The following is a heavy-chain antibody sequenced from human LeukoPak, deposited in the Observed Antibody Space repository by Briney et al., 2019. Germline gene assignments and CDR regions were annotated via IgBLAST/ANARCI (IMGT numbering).Heavy chain of an antibody. Sequence: GASVKVSCKASGYTFTGYYMHWVRQAPGQGLEWMGWINPNSGGTNYAQKFQGRVTMTRDMSTSTVYMELSSLRSEDTAVYYCARGRYGDYFNYWGQGTLVTVSS. CDR1: GYTFTGYY. D-gene: IGHD4-17*01. V-gene: IGHV1-2*02. J-gene: IGHJ4*02. CDR2: INPNSGGT. CDR3: ARGRYGDYFNY.